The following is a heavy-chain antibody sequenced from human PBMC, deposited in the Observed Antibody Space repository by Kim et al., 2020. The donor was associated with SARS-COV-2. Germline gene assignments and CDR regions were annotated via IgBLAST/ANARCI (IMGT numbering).Heavy chain of an antibody. J-gene: IGHJ2*01. CDR1: GGSISSYY. D-gene: IGHD3-10*01. Sequence: SETLSLTCTVSGGSISSYYWSWIRQPPGKGLEWIGYIYYSGSTNYNPSLKSRVTISVDTSKNQFSLKLSSVTAADTAVYYCAREIGRYYGSGTHTDLWGR. V-gene: IGHV4-59*01. CDR3: AREIGRYYGSGTHTDL. CDR2: IYYSGST.